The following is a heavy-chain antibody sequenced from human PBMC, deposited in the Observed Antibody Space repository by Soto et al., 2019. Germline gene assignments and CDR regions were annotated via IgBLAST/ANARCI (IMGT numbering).Heavy chain of an antibody. CDR3: AQATRGGAATLIRDY. D-gene: IGHD3-10*01. CDR1: GFTVSIYA. Sequence: EVQLLESGGGLVQPGGSLRLSCAAAGFTVSIYAMSWVRQAPGKGLEWVSAISGSGGSTYYADAVKGRITISRDNAKNTLYRQRNSLRADDTCVYYCAQATRGGAATLIRDYWGEGTLVTVSS. V-gene: IGHV3-23*01. CDR2: ISGSGGST. J-gene: IGHJ4*02.